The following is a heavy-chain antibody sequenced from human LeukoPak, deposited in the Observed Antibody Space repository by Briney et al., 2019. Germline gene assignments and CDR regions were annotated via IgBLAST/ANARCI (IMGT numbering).Heavy chain of an antibody. Sequence: PGGSLRLSCAASGFTFSSYEMNWVRQAPGKGLKWVSYISSSGSTIYYADSVKGRFTISRDNAKNLLYLQMNSLRAEDTAVYYCARFNTHLFGVVIIGRGYGMDVWGQGTTVTVSS. CDR1: GFTFSSYE. CDR2: ISSSGSTI. D-gene: IGHD3-3*01. V-gene: IGHV3-48*03. J-gene: IGHJ6*02. CDR3: ARFNTHLFGVVIIGRGYGMDV.